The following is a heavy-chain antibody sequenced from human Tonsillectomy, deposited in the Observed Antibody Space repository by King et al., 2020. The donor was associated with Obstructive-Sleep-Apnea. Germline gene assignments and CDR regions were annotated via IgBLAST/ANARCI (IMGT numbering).Heavy chain of an antibody. V-gene: IGHV4-31*03. Sequence: VQLQESGPGLVKPSQNLSLTCTVSGGSISSGGYYWSWIRQHPGKGLEWIGYIYDSGSTYYSPSLKSRVTISVDTSKNQFSLKLSSVTAADTAVYYCARSSEGNWFDPWGQGTLVTVSS. J-gene: IGHJ5*02. CDR3: ARSSEGNWFDP. CDR2: IYDSGST. CDR1: GGSISSGGYY.